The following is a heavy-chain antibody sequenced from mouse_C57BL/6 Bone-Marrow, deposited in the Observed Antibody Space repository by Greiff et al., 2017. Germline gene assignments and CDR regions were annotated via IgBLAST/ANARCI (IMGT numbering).Heavy chain of an antibody. D-gene: IGHD2-4*01. Sequence: QVQLQQSGAELVKPGASVKISCKASGYAFSSYWMNWVKQRPGKGLEWIGQIYPGDGDTNYNGKFKGKATLTADKSSSTAYMQLSSLTSEYSAVYFCARARHYEYGVKYFDYWGQGTTLTVSS. CDR1: GYAFSSYW. J-gene: IGHJ2*01. CDR3: ARARHYEYGVKYFDY. V-gene: IGHV1-80*01. CDR2: IYPGDGDT.